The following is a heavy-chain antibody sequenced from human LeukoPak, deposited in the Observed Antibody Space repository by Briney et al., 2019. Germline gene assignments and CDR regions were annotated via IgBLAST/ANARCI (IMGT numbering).Heavy chain of an antibody. D-gene: IGHD4-17*01. CDR1: GGSISSSNYY. CDR3: ARQRGTYGYSDY. V-gene: IGHV4-39*01. Sequence: SETLSLTCTVSGGSISSSNYYWGWIRQPPGKGLEWIGSIYYDGSTYYNPSLKSRVTISVDTSKNQFSLKLTSVTAADTAVYYCARQRGTYGYSDYWGQGTLVIVSS. CDR2: IYYDGST. J-gene: IGHJ4*02.